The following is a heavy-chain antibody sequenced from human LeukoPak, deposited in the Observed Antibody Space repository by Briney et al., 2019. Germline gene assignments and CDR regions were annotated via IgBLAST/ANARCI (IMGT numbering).Heavy chain of an antibody. CDR3: GRLRTVTPWVWSFDL. V-gene: IGHV3-48*01. J-gene: IGHJ2*01. CDR2: ISSSSNI. CDR1: GFTFSSYS. D-gene: IGHD4-17*01. Sequence: GGSLRLSCAASGFTFSSYSMNWVRQAPGKGLEWVSDISSSSNIYYADSVKSRFTISRDNPKNSLYLQMISLRAEDTALYCCGRLRTVTPWVWSFDLCGRGTLVTVSS.